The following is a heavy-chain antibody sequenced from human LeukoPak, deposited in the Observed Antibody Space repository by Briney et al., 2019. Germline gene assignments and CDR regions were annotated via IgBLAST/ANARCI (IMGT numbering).Heavy chain of an antibody. D-gene: IGHD5-12*01. J-gene: IGHJ4*02. CDR1: GGTFSSYP. V-gene: IGHV1-69*13. CDR3: ARNSRVASTSGLNY. CDR2: ITPIFGEA. Sequence: ASVKVSCKVSGGTFSSYPISWVRQAPGQGLEWMGEITPIFGEAQNAEKFQGRVTITADEPTSTVYMELTSLRLDDTAMYYCARNSRVASTSGLNYWGQGTLVTVSS.